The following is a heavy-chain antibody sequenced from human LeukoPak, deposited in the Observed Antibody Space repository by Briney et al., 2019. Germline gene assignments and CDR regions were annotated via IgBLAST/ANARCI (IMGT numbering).Heavy chain of an antibody. CDR2: INHSGST. J-gene: IGHJ5*02. Sequence: SETLSLTCAVYGGSFSGYYWSWIRQPPGKGLEWIGEINHSGSTNYNPSLKSRVTISVDTSKNQFSLKLSSVTAADTAVYYCARGRVSMVRGVIILNWFDPWGQRTLVTVSS. CDR1: GGSFSGYY. V-gene: IGHV4-34*01. D-gene: IGHD3-10*01. CDR3: ARGRVSMVRGVIILNWFDP.